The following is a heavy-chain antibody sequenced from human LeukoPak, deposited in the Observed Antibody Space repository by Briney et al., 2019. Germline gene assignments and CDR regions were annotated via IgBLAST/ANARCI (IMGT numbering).Heavy chain of an antibody. Sequence: ASVNVSCKASGYTFTSYAMHWVRQAPGQRLEWMGWINAGNGNTKYSQKFQGRVTITRDTSASTAYMELSSLRSEDTAVYCCARVWVIRSALDAFDIWGQGTMVTVSS. CDR1: GYTFTSYA. CDR2: INAGNGNT. V-gene: IGHV1-3*01. D-gene: IGHD3-22*01. J-gene: IGHJ3*02. CDR3: ARVWVIRSALDAFDI.